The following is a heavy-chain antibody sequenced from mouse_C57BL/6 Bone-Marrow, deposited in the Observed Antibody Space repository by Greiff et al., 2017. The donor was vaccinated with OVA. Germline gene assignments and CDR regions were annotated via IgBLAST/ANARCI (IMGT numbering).Heavy chain of an antibody. V-gene: IGHV5-16*01. D-gene: IGHD2-4*01. CDR2: INYDGSST. J-gene: IGHJ4*01. Sequence: EVMLVESEGGLVQPGSSMKLSCTASGFTFSDYYMAWVRQVPEKGLEWVANINYDGSSTYYLDSLKSRFIISRDNAKNILYLQMSSLKSEDTATYYCAREGIDYDYDGGGLYAMDYWGQGTSVTVSS. CDR1: GFTFSDYY. CDR3: AREGIDYDYDGGGLYAMDY.